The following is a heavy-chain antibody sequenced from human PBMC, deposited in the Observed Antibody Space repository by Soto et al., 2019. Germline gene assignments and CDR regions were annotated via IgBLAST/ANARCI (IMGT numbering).Heavy chain of an antibody. CDR1: GGSSSSGGYY. J-gene: IGHJ4*02. V-gene: IGHV4-31*03. Sequence: TLYLTRTVSGGSSSSGGYYWSRVRQHPAKGLDSIRYIYHSRSSYYHPSLKSGVTISVDASKNQCSLKLSSVTAADTAVYYCARSPFYDSSGSPDYWGQETLVTVSS. CDR3: ARSPFYDSSGSPDY. D-gene: IGHD3-22*01. CDR2: IYHSRSS.